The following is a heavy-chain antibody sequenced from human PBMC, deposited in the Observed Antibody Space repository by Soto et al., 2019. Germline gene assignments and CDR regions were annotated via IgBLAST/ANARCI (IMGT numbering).Heavy chain of an antibody. CDR2: IWYDGSNK. CDR1: GFTFSSYG. D-gene: IGHD6-6*01. CDR3: ARELVEYSSSSYYFDY. Sequence: VGSLRLSCAASGFTFSSYGMHWVRQAPGKGLEWVAVIWYDGSNKYYADSVKGRFTISRDNSKNTLYLQMNSLRAEDTAVYYCARELVEYSSSSYYFDYWGQGTLVTVSS. V-gene: IGHV3-33*01. J-gene: IGHJ4*02.